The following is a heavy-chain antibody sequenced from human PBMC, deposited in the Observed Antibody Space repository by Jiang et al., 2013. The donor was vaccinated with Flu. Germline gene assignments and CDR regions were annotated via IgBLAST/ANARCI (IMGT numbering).Heavy chain of an antibody. CDR1: GYTFASYG. J-gene: IGHJ5*02. Sequence: GAEVKKPGASVKVSCKASGYTFASYGISWVRQAPGQGLEWMGWISAYNGNTNYAQKLQGRVTMTTDTSTSTAYMELRSLRSDDTAVYYCAGTYCGGDCYSTPNWFDPGAREPWSPSP. CDR3: AGTYCGGDCYSTPNWFDP. D-gene: IGHD2-21*02. V-gene: IGHV1-18*04. CDR2: ISAYNGNT.